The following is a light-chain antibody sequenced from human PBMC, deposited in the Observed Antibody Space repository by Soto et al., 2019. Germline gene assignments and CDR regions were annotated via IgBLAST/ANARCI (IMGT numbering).Light chain of an antibody. CDR2: QVT. V-gene: IGLV2-8*01. Sequence: QSALTQPPSASGSPGQSVTISCAGTINDVGGYNYVSWYQQHPGKVPQLMIYQVTKRPSGAPDRFSASKSDTTASLTISGLQAEDESDYYCMSYAGGNRFVFGTGTKVPVL. CDR3: MSYAGGNRFV. J-gene: IGLJ1*01. CDR1: INDVGGYNY.